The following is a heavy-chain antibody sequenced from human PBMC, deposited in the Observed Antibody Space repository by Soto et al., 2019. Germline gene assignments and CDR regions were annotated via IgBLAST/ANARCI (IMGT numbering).Heavy chain of an antibody. D-gene: IGHD5-18*01. Sequence: EVQLVESGGGLVQPGGSLRLSCAASGFNFSSYDMYWVRQATGEGLEWVSIIGVAGDTLYPDSVKGRFTITRENATNSVYLQRNSLRAGDTAVSYYARGGGHSYGRYHDQGFVDYWGQGTLVTVSS. CDR1: GFNFSSYD. CDR3: ARGGGHSYGRYHDQGFVDY. J-gene: IGHJ4*02. V-gene: IGHV3-13*01. CDR2: IGVAGDT.